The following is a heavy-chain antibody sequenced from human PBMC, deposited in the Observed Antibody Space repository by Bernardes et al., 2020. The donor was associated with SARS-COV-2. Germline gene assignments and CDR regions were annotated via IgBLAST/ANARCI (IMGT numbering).Heavy chain of an antibody. CDR1: GGSISSSSYY. J-gene: IGHJ5*02. CDR3: ARSGEPIVVVPAAIRSWFDP. Sequence: SETLSLTCTVSGGSISSSSYYWGWIRQPPGKGLEWIGSIYYSGSTYYNPSLKSRVTISVDTSKNQFSLKLSSVTAADTAVYYCARSGEPIVVVPAAIRSWFDPWGQGTLVTVSS. V-gene: IGHV4-39*07. CDR2: IYYSGST. D-gene: IGHD2-2*02.